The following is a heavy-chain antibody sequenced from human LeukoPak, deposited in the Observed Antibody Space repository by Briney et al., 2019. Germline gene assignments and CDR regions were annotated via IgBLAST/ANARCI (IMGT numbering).Heavy chain of an antibody. J-gene: IGHJ4*02. Sequence: GGSLRLSCAASGFTFSSYGMHWVRQAPGKGLKGVVVISYDGSNKYYADSVKGRFTISRDNSKNTLYLQMNSLRAEDTAVYYCAKDLAGTALGDYWGQGTLVTVSS. V-gene: IGHV3-30*18. CDR1: GFTFSSYG. CDR2: ISYDGSNK. D-gene: IGHD6-19*01. CDR3: AKDLAGTALGDY.